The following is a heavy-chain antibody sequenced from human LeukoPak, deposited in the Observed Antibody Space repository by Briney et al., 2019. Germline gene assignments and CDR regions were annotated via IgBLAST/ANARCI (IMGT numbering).Heavy chain of an antibody. D-gene: IGHD6-13*01. J-gene: IGHJ3*02. Sequence: GGSLRLSCAASGFTFSNHGMHWVRQAPGKGLEWVSSISSSSSYIYYADSVKGRFTISRDNAKNSLYLQMNSLRAEDTAVYYCAREGIAAARGAFDIWGQGTMVTVSS. CDR3: AREGIAAARGAFDI. CDR2: ISSSSSYI. V-gene: IGHV3-21*01. CDR1: GFTFSNHG.